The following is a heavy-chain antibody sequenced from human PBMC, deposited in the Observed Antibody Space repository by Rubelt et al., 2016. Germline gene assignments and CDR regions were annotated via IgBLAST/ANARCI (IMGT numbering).Heavy chain of an antibody. Sequence: AQKFQGRVTMTEDTSTDTAYMELSSLRSEDTAVYYCATGDPGAFDIWGQGTMVTVSS. J-gene: IGHJ3*02. V-gene: IGHV1-24*01. CDR3: ATGDPGAFDI.